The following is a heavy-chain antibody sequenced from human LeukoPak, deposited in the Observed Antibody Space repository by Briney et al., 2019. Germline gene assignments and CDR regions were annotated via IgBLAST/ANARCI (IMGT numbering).Heavy chain of an antibody. CDR1: GGSISSYH. V-gene: IGHV4-59*08. CDR2: IYYSGST. J-gene: IGHJ5*02. Sequence: SETLSLTCTVSGGSISSYHWSWIRQPPGKGLEWIGYIYYSGSTNYNPSLKSRVTISVDTSKNQFSLKLSSVTAADTAVYYCARGHVLLWFGELLSWGQGTLVTVSS. CDR3: ARGHVLLWFGELLS. D-gene: IGHD3-10*01.